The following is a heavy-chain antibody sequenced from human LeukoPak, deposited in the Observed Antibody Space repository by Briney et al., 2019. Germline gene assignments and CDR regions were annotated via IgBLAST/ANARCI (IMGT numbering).Heavy chain of an antibody. V-gene: IGHV4-31*11. J-gene: IGHJ4*02. CDR2: IYYSGST. D-gene: IGHD4-23*01. CDR3: ARARWATLDY. CDR1: GGSFSSGGYY. Sequence: SETLSLTCAVYGGSFSSGGYYWSWIRQHPGKGLEWIGYIYYSGSTYYNPSLKSRVTISVDTSKNQFSLKLSSVTAADTAVYYCARARWATLDYWGQGTLVTVSS.